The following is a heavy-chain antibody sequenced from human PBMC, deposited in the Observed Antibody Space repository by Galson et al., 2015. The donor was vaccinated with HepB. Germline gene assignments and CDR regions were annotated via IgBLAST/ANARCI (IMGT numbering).Heavy chain of an antibody. Sequence: SLRLSCAASGFSFSDHYMDWVRQAPGKGLEWVGRTRSKDNFYTTEYAASAKGRFTISRDDSENSLYLQMNSLKAEDTAVYYCARGPRSQIVVLTAYYYFAYWGQGTLVTVSS. CDR2: TRSKDNFYTT. J-gene: IGHJ4*02. V-gene: IGHV3-72*01. D-gene: IGHD2-21*02. CDR3: ARGPRSQIVVLTAYYYFAY. CDR1: GFSFSDHY.